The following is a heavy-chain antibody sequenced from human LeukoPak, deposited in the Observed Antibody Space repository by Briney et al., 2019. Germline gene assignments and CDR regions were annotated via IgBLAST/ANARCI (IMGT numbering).Heavy chain of an antibody. V-gene: IGHV4-39*07. D-gene: IGHD3-22*01. CDR1: GGSISSSSYY. CDR3: ARDHREWSVDSSGSPPRDFDY. J-gene: IGHJ4*02. CDR2: IYYSGST. Sequence: PSETLSLTCTVSGGSISSSSYYWGWIRQPPGKGLEWIGSIYYSGSTNYNPSLKSRVTISVDTSKNQFSLKLSSVTAADTAVYYCARDHREWSVDSSGSPPRDFDYWGQGTLVTVSS.